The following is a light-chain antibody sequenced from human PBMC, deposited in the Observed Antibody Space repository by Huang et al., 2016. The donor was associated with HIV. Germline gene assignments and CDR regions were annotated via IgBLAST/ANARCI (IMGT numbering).Light chain of an antibody. V-gene: IGKV1-39*01. Sequence: DIQMTQSPSSLSASVGDRVTIPCRASQSISSYLNWYQQKQGKAPKLLIYAASSLQSGVPSRFSGSGSGTDFTLTISSLQPEDFATYYCQQSYSTPMYTFGQGTKLEIK. CDR2: AAS. CDR1: QSISSY. J-gene: IGKJ2*01. CDR3: QQSYSTPMYT.